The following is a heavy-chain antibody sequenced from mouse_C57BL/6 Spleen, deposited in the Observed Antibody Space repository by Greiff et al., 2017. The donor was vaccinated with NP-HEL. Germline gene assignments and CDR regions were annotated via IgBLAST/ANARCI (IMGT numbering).Heavy chain of an antibody. CDR1: GYSITSGYY. J-gene: IGHJ4*01. CDR2: ISYDGSN. D-gene: IGHD1-1*01. V-gene: IGHV3-6*01. Sequence: ESGPGLVKPSQSLSLTCSVTGYSITSGYYWNWIRQFPGNKLEWMGYISYDGSNNYNPSLKNRISITRDTSKNQFFLKLNSVTTEDTATYYCARDGDYYGRGYAMDYWGQGTSVTVSS. CDR3: ARDGDYYGRGYAMDY.